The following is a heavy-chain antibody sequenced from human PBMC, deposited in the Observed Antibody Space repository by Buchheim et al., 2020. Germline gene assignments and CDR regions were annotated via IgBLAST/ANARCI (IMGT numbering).Heavy chain of an antibody. CDR1: GFTFSSYS. CDR2: ISGGGGTT. J-gene: IGHJ4*02. Sequence: EVQLVESGGGLVQPGGSLRLSCAASGFTFSSYSMNWVRQAPGKGLEWVSVISGGGGTTSYADSVKGRFSISRDNSKNTLDLQMNSLRVEDTAVYYCAKRDSMVRGVTDYWGQGTL. D-gene: IGHD3-10*01. V-gene: IGHV3-23*04. CDR3: AKRDSMVRGVTDY.